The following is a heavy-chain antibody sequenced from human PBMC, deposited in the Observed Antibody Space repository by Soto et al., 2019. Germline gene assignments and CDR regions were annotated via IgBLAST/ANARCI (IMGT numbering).Heavy chain of an antibody. Sequence: GGSLRLSCAASGFTFSSYGMHWVRQAPGKGLEWVSYFSSTGGYTNYADSVKGRFTISRDNAKNSLYLQMNSLRAEDTAVYYCARGLPSCRGDCYDYWGQGTLVTVSS. CDR3: ARGLPSCRGDCYDY. CDR1: GFTFSSYG. CDR2: FSSTGGYT. J-gene: IGHJ4*02. D-gene: IGHD2-21*01. V-gene: IGHV3-21*05.